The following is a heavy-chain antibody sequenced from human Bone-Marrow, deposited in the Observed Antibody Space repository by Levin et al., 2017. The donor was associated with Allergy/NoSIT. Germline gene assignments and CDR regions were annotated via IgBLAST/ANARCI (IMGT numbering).Heavy chain of an antibody. Sequence: GGSLRLSCAASEFTVSSIFMTWVRQAPGKGLEWVSVIYSGGSTYYADSVKGRFTISRDNSKNTLYLQMNSLRAEDTAVYYWARALRRGAFDIWGQGTMVTVSS. V-gene: IGHV3-53*01. CDR2: IYSGGST. J-gene: IGHJ3*02. CDR3: ARALRRGAFDI. CDR1: EFTVSSIF.